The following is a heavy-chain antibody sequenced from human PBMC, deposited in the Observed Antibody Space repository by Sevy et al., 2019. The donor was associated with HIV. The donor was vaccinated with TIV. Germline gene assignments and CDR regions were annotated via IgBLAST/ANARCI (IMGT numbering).Heavy chain of an antibody. CDR2: RSYDGSEK. V-gene: IGHV3-30*04. D-gene: IGHD3-10*01. CDR1: GFTFSSYV. Sequence: GGSLRLSCAASGFTFSSYVMHWVRQAPVKGLEWVAVRSYDGSEKYHADSVKGRFTISRDNSKNTLYLQMNSLRTEDTAVYYCARAQGVLLWFGEFPLWGQGTLVTVSS. CDR3: ARAQGVLLWFGEFPL. J-gene: IGHJ4*02.